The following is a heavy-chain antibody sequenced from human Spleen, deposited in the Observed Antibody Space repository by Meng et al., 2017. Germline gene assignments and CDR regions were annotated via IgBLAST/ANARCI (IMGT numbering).Heavy chain of an antibody. Sequence: GGSLRLSCVASGFTFSNHAMHWVRQTPVKGLEWVAGMWSDGTHDFYADSVKGRFTLSRDTSKTTLHLQMNSLRDEDTAVYYCARGLRAGYSGRNVDAYDLWGQGAAVTVSS. CDR1: GFTFSNHA. CDR2: MWSDGTHD. CDR3: ARGLRAGYSGRNVDAYDL. D-gene: IGHD5-12*01. V-gene: IGHV3-33*01. J-gene: IGHJ3*01.